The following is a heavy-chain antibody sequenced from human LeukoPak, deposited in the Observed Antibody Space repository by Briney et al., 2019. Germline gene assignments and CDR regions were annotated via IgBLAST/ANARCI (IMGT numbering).Heavy chain of an antibody. CDR3: ARDDYYDSSGREGAFDY. Sequence: ASVKVSCKASGYTFTSYGISWVRQAPGQGLEWMGWISAYNGNTNYAQKLQGRVIMTTDTSTSTAYMELRSLRSDDTAVYYCARDDYYDSSGREGAFDYWGQGTLVTVSS. CDR1: GYTFTSYG. CDR2: ISAYNGNT. D-gene: IGHD3-22*01. J-gene: IGHJ4*02. V-gene: IGHV1-18*01.